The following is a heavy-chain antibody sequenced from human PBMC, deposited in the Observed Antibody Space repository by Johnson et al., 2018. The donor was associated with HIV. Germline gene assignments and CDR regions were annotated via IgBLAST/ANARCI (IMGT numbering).Heavy chain of an antibody. Sequence: VQLVESGGGVVQRGGSLRVTCAASVFTFSSYGLSWVRQAPGKGLEWVSAISGSGGSTFYADTMKRRFTISRDNSKSTLYLQMNSLRAEDTAVYYCARRGNYLADAFDIWGQGTMVTVSS. V-gene: IGHV3-23*04. CDR1: VFTFSSYG. D-gene: IGHD1-7*01. J-gene: IGHJ3*02. CDR2: ISGSGGST. CDR3: ARRGNYLADAFDI.